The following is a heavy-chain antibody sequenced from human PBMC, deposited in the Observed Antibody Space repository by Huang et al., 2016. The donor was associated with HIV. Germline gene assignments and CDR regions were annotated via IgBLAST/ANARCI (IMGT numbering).Heavy chain of an antibody. J-gene: IGHJ4*02. CDR3: ARDTPLGATTGFDY. CDR1: GGSVSSGSYY. V-gene: IGHV4-61*01. Sequence: QVQLQESGPGLVKPSETLSLTCTVSGGSVSSGSYYWSWIRQPPGKGLGWIGYIYYSGSTNYNPSLKSRVTISVDTSKNQFSLKLSPVTAADTAVYYCARDTPLGATTGFDYWGQGTLVTVSS. D-gene: IGHD1-26*01. CDR2: IYYSGST.